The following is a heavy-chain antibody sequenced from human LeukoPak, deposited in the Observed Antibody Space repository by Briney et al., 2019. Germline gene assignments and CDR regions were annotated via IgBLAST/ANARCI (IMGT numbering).Heavy chain of an antibody. J-gene: IGHJ4*02. V-gene: IGHV4-30-4*08. Sequence: SQTLSLTCTVSGGSISSGDYYWSWIRQPPGKGLEWIGYIYYSGSTYYNPSLKSRVTISVDTSKDQFSLELSSVTAADTAVYYCARAHSSSGGVDYWGQGTLVTVSS. CDR2: IYYSGST. CDR1: GGSISSGDYY. CDR3: ARAHSSSGGVDY. D-gene: IGHD6-6*01.